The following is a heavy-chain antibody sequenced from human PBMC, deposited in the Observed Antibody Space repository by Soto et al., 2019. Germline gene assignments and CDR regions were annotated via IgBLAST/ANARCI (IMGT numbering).Heavy chain of an antibody. J-gene: IGHJ5*02. Sequence: SGPTLVNPTQTLTLTCTFSGFSLRTSGVGVGWIRQPPGKALEWLALIYWDDDKRYSPSLKSRLTITKDTSKNQVVLTMTNMDPVDTATYYCAHSLIGYYYDSSGSNWFDPWGEGTLVTVS. CDR2: IYWDDDK. V-gene: IGHV2-5*02. CDR1: GFSLRTSGVG. CDR3: AHSLIGYYYDSSGSNWFDP. D-gene: IGHD3-22*01.